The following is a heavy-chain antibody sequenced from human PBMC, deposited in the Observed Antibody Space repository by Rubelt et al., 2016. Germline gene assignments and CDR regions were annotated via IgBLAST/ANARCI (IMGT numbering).Heavy chain of an antibody. CDR1: GGSFSGYY. CDR3: ARYSFWSGYDY. Sequence: QVQLQQWGAGLLKPSETLSLTCAVYGGSFSGYYWSWIRQHPGKGLEWIGYIYYSGSTYSNPPLKSRVTSSVDTAKNQVYLRLSAVTAADTAVYYCARYSFWSGYDYWGQGTLVTVSS. D-gene: IGHD3-3*01. V-gene: IGHV4-34*01. J-gene: IGHJ4*02. CDR2: IYYSGST.